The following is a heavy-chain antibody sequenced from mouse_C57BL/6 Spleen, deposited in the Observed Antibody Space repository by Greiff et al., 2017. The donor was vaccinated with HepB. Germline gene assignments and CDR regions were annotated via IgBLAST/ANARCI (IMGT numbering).Heavy chain of an antibody. Sequence: EVMLVESGPELVKPGASVKISCKASGYSFTGYYMHWVKQSHGNILDWIGYIYPYNGVSSYNQKFKGKATLTVDKSSSTAYMELRSLTSEDSAVYYCARGDYDGGRYYAMDYWGQGTSVTVSS. J-gene: IGHJ4*01. CDR3: ARGDYDGGRYYAMDY. CDR1: GYSFTGYY. D-gene: IGHD2-4*01. V-gene: IGHV1-31*01. CDR2: IYPYNGVS.